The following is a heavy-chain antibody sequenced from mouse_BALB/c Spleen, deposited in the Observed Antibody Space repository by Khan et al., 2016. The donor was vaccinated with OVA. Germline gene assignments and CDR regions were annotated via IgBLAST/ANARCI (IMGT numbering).Heavy chain of an antibody. D-gene: IGHD2-14*01. CDR2: IIPTNDYT. CDR3: ARGGAYYRSDGWCAY. CDR1: GYTFTTYT. Sequence: QVQLQQSGAELARPGASVKMSCKASGYTFTTYTMHWVKQRPGQGLEWIGYIIPTNDYTNYNQKFKDRATLTVDKSSSTAYMQLSSLTSEDSALYYGARGGAYYRSDGWCAYWGQGTLVTVSA. V-gene: IGHV1-4*01. J-gene: IGHJ3*01.